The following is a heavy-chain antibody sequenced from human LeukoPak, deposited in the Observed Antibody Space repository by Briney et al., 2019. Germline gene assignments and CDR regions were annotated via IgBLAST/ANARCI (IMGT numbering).Heavy chain of an antibody. CDR2: ISDSGGST. J-gene: IGHJ4*02. D-gene: IGHD5-24*01. Sequence: GGSLRLSCAASGFTISNCAMSWVRQAPGQGLEWVSGISDSGGSTYYADSVRGRFTISRDNSKNTLYLQINSPKAEDTALYYCAKEGREGYIGDYYDYWGQGTLVTVSS. V-gene: IGHV3-23*01. CDR3: AKEGREGYIGDYYDY. CDR1: GFTISNCA.